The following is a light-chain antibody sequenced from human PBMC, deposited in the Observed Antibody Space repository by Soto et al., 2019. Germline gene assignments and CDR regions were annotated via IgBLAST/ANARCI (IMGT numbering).Light chain of an antibody. CDR3: LQNYYSFRT. CDR1: QGIAKD. J-gene: IGKJ1*01. V-gene: IGKV1-6*01. CDR2: GAS. Sequence: AIQLIQSPSSLSASVGDRVTITCRASQGIAKDLGWYQQKPGKAPRLLIFGASFLQSGVPSRFSGSGSGTEFTLTINGLQPEDFATYYCLQNYYSFRTFGQGTKVEIK.